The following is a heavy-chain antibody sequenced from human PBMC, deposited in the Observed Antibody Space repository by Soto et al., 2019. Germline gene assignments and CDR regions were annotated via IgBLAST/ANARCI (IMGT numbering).Heavy chain of an antibody. CDR2: ISGYNGNT. Sequence: HVQLVQSGAEVKKPGASVKVSCKASGYTFTSYGISWVRQAPGQGLEWMGWISGYNGNTNYAQKLQGRVTMTTDTSTKAAYMGVRSLRSHDTAVYYCVREIGYWGQGTLVTVSS. CDR3: VREIGY. CDR1: GYTFTSYG. V-gene: IGHV1-18*01. J-gene: IGHJ4*02.